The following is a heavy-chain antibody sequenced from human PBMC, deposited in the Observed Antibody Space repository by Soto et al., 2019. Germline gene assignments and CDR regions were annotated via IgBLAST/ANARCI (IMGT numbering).Heavy chain of an antibody. CDR1: GFIFSTYS. Sequence: EVQLVESGGGMVQPGGSLRLSCAASGFIFSTYSMNWVRQAPGKGLEWVSYISTSTSTIYYADSVKGRFTISRDTAKNSLYLQMNSLRDEDTAVYFCARDGRARSASSSDYYYFSGMDVWGQGTTVTVSS. D-gene: IGHD3-3*01. J-gene: IGHJ6*02. CDR2: ISTSTSTI. CDR3: ARDGRARSASSSDYYYFSGMDV. V-gene: IGHV3-48*02.